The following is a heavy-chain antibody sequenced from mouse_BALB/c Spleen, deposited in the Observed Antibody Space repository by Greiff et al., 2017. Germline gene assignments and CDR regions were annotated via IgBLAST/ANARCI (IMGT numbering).Heavy chain of an antibody. CDR1: GDSITSGY. V-gene: IGHV3-8*02. CDR3: ARLGDSSGYVPY. Sequence: DVQLQESGPSLVKPSQTLSLTCSVTGDSITSGYWNWIRKFPGNKLEYMGYISYSGSTYYNPYLKSRISITRDTSKNQYYLQLNSVTTEDTATYYCARLGDSSGYVPYWGQGTLVTVAA. J-gene: IGHJ3*01. D-gene: IGHD3-2*01. CDR2: ISYSGST.